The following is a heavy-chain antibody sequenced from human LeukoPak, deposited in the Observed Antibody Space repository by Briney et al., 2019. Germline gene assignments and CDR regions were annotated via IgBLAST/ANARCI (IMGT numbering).Heavy chain of an antibody. V-gene: IGHV3-23*01. J-gene: IGHJ4*02. D-gene: IGHD6-19*01. Sequence: GASLRLSCAASGFTFSSYAMSWVRQAPGEGLEWVSAISGSGGSTYYADSVKGRFTISRDNSKNTLYLQMNSLRAEDTAVYYCAKMGAECGWIFDYWGQGTLVTVSS. CDR2: ISGSGGST. CDR3: AKMGAECGWIFDY. CDR1: GFTFSSYA.